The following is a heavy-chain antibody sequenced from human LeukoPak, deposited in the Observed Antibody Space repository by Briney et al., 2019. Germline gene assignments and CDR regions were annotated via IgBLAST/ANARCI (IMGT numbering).Heavy chain of an antibody. D-gene: IGHD2-2*01. V-gene: IGHV3-23*01. CDR3: AKEPGSCTSCTLFDP. Sequence: GGSLRLSCAASGFTFSSYGMSWVRQAPGKGLEWVSHISGGGSGTYYADSVKGRFTISRDNSKNTLYLQMNSLTAEDTAVYYCAKEPGSCTSCTLFDPWGQGTLVTVSS. J-gene: IGHJ5*02. CDR2: ISGGGSGT. CDR1: GFTFSSYG.